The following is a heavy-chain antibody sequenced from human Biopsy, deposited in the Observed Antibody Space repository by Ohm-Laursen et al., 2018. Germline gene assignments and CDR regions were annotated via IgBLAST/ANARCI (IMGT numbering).Heavy chain of an antibody. J-gene: IGHJ6*02. Sequence: SLRLSCAASGFTFSVYAMHWVRQAQGKGLEWVAIIWYDGSSEYYADSVKGRFTISRDNSKNTVYLQMNSLRVEDTAVYYCARDPIVGSKADGMDVWGQGTTVTVSS. V-gene: IGHV3-33*01. CDR1: GFTFSVYA. CDR2: IWYDGSSE. CDR3: ARDPIVGSKADGMDV. D-gene: IGHD1-26*01.